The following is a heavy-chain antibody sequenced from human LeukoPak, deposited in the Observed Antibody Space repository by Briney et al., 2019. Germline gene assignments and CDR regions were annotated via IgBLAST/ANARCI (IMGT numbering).Heavy chain of an antibody. Sequence: ASVKVSCKASGYTFTGYYMHWVRQAPGQGLEWMGWINPNSGGTNYAQKFQGRVTMTRDTSISTAYMELSRLRSDETAVYYCARDLIQLWSPNSDFDYWGQGTLATVSS. CDR1: GYTFTGYY. J-gene: IGHJ4*02. CDR2: INPNSGGT. D-gene: IGHD5-18*01. CDR3: ARDLIQLWSPNSDFDY. V-gene: IGHV1-2*02.